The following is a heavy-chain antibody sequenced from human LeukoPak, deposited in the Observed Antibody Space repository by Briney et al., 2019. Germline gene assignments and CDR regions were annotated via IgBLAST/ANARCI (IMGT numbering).Heavy chain of an antibody. CDR3: ARMADYGDPKFDP. D-gene: IGHD4-17*01. V-gene: IGHV4-34*01. CDR2: INHSGST. J-gene: IGHJ5*02. Sequence: SETLSLTCAVYGGSFSGYYWSWIRQPPGKGLEWIGEINHSGSTNYNPSLKSRVTISVDTSKNQSSLKLSSVTAADTAVYYCARMADYGDPKFDPWGQGTLVTVSS. CDR1: GGSFSGYY.